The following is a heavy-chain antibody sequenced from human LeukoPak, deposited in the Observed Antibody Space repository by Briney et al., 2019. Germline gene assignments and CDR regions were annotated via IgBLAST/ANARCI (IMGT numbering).Heavy chain of an antibody. CDR2: IKQDGSEK. V-gene: IGHV3-7*03. CDR1: GFTFSSYW. CDR3: AKTLGAPAECFQD. Sequence: PGGSLRLSCAASGFTFSSYWMSWVRQAPGKGLEWVANIKQDGSEKYYVDSVKGRFTISRDNAKNSLYLQMNSLRAEDTAVYYCAKTLGAPAECFQDWGQGTLVTVSS. D-gene: IGHD3-10*01. J-gene: IGHJ1*01.